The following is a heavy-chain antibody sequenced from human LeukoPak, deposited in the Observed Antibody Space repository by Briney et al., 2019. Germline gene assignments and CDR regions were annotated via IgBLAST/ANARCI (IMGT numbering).Heavy chain of an antibody. CDR1: GYIFTGYY. CDR3: ARGPSGYHNT. V-gene: IGHV1-2*02. J-gene: IGHJ4*02. CDR2: INPHSGGT. D-gene: IGHD5-12*01. Sequence: ASVKVSCKASGYIFTGYYMHWVRQAPGQGLEWMGWINPHSGGTDHAQKFQGRVTMTRDTSISTAYMELSRLRSDDTAVYYCARGPSGYHNTGGQGTLVTVSS.